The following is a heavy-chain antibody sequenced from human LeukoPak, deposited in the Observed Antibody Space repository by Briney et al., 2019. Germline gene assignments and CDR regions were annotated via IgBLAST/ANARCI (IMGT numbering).Heavy chain of an antibody. CDR1: GGSISSYY. Sequence: PSETLSLTCTVSGGSISSYYWSWIRQPPGKGLEWIGYIYYSGSTNYNPSLKSRVTISVDTSKNQFSLKLSSVTAADTAVYYCARDGSGNMYNWFDPWGQGTLVTVSS. D-gene: IGHD3-10*01. CDR3: ARDGSGNMYNWFDP. CDR2: IYYSGST. V-gene: IGHV4-59*12. J-gene: IGHJ5*02.